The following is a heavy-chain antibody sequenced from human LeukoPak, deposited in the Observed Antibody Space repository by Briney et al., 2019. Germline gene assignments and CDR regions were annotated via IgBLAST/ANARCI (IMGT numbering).Heavy chain of an antibody. V-gene: IGHV4-34*01. CDR1: GGSFSGYY. Sequence: SETLSLTCAVYGGSFSGYYWSWIRQPPGKGLEWIGEINHSGSTNYNPSLKSGVTISVDTSKNQFSLKLSSVTAADTAVYYCARDPFNWSTTGGDYWGQGTLVTVSS. CDR2: INHSGST. J-gene: IGHJ4*02. CDR3: ARDPFNWSTTGGDY. D-gene: IGHD3-9*01.